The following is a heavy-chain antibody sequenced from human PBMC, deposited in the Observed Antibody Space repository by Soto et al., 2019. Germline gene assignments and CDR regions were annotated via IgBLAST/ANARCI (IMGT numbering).Heavy chain of an antibody. CDR3: ERADIVLVPAAIYYYYGMDV. Sequence: QVQLVQSGAEVKKPGSSVKVSCKASGGTFSSYAISWVRQAPGQGLEWMGGIIPIFGTANYAQKFQGRVKINADESTRTVYMELSSLRSEDTAVYYCERADIVLVPAAIYYYYGMDVWGQGTKVTDSS. J-gene: IGHJ6*02. CDR2: IIPIFGTA. V-gene: IGHV1-69*12. CDR1: GGTFSSYA. D-gene: IGHD2-2*02.